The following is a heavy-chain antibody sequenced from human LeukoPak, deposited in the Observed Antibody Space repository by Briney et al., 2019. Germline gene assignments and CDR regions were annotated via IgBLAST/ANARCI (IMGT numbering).Heavy chain of an antibody. J-gene: IGHJ3*02. CDR3: AREDYGGDAFDI. CDR2: IYYSGST. Sequence: PSETLSLTCTVSGGSISSGDYYWSWIRQPPGKGLEWIGYIYYSGSTYYNPSLKSRVTISVDTSKNQFSLKLSSVTAADTAVYYCAREDYGGDAFDIWGQGTMVTVSS. D-gene: IGHD4-23*01. V-gene: IGHV4-30-4*01. CDR1: GGSISSGDYY.